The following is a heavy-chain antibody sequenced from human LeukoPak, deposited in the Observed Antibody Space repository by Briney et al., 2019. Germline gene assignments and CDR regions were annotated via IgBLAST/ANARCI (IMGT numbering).Heavy chain of an antibody. CDR1: GYNFPGYW. CDR2: IYPGDSDT. V-gene: IGHV5-51*01. Sequence: GESLKISCKGSGYNFPGYWIGWVRQMPGKGLEWMGIIYPGDSDTRYSPSFQGQVTISADKSISTAYLQWSSLKASDTAMYYCAMIRGSSWDDAFDIWGQGTMVTVSS. J-gene: IGHJ3*02. CDR3: AMIRGSSWDDAFDI. D-gene: IGHD6-13*01.